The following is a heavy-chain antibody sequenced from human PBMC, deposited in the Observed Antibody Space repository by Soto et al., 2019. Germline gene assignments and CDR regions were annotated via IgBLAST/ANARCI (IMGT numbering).Heavy chain of an antibody. J-gene: IGHJ4*02. CDR1: GFTFSSYW. CDR2: INNDGSST. D-gene: IGHD3-10*01. V-gene: IGHV3-74*01. Sequence: EVQLVESGGGLVQPGGSLRLSCAASGFTFSSYWMHWVRQAPGKGLVWVSRINNDGSSTSYADSVKGRLTISSDNAKKTLSLQVNSLRAEDTAVYSCAGGGVAGAGTYYNDDWGRGTLVTVSS. CDR3: AGGGVAGAGTYYNDD.